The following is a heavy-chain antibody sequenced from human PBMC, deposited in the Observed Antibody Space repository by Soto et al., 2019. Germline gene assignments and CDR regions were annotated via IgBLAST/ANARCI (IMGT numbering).Heavy chain of an antibody. J-gene: IGHJ4*02. V-gene: IGHV3-73*01. D-gene: IGHD4-17*01. CDR2: IRSKANSYAT. CDR1: GFTFSGPA. Sequence: GGSLRLSCAASGFTFSGPAMHWVRQASGKGLEWVGRIRSKANSYATAYAASVKGRFTISRDDSKNTAYLQMNSLKTEDTAVYYCTRYGGLNRNRGQGTLVNVSS. CDR3: TRYGGLNRN.